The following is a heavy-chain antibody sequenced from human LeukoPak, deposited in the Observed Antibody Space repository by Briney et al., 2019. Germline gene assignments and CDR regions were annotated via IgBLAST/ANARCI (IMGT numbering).Heavy chain of an antibody. Sequence: ASVKVSCKASGYTFTSYGISWVRQAPGQGLEWMGWISAYNGNTNYAQKLQGRVTMTTDTSTSTAYMELRSLRSDDTAVYYCARDRRWELRHDAFDIWGQGTMVTVSS. V-gene: IGHV1-18*01. CDR3: ARDRRWELRHDAFDI. CDR2: ISAYNGNT. D-gene: IGHD2-15*01. CDR1: GYTFTSYG. J-gene: IGHJ3*02.